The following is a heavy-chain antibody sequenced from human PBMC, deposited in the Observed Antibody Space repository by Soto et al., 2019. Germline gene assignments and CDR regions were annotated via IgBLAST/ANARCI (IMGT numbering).Heavy chain of an antibody. CDR2: ISAYNGNT. D-gene: IGHD6-13*01. CDR1: GYTFTSNG. CDR3: ARDRGSSSWYEFDY. V-gene: IGHV1-18*01. J-gene: IGHJ4*02. Sequence: QVQLVQSGAEVKNPGASVKVSCKTSGYTFTSNGISWVRQAPGRGLEWMGWISAYNGNTNYAQNFQGRVTMGRDTSTSTAYMELRSLRSDDTAVYYCARDRGSSSWYEFDYWGQGTLVTVSS.